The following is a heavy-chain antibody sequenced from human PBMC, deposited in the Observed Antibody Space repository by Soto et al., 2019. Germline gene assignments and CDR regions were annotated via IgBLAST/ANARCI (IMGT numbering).Heavy chain of an antibody. CDR3: ATDSNYESDYYYYGMDV. D-gene: IGHD4-4*01. CDR1: GFTFSSYG. V-gene: IGHV3-30*03. CDR2: ISYDGSNK. Sequence: GGSLRLSCAASGFTFSSYGMHWVRQAPGKGLEWVAVISYDGSNKYYADSVKGRFTISRDNSKNTLYLQMNSLRAEDTAVYYCATDSNYESDYYYYGMDVWGQGTTVTVSS. J-gene: IGHJ6*02.